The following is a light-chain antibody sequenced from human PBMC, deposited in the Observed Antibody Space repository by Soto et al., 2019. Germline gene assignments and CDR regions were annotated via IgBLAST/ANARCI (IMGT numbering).Light chain of an antibody. CDR1: SSDIGASNF. CDR2: EAT. J-gene: IGLJ1*01. Sequence: QSALTQPPSVSGSPGQSITVSCTGTSSDIGASNFVSWYQHLPGRAPKVIIFEATNRPSGVSDRFSGSKAGTTASLTISGLQADDEGEYFCISYKTDDTFVFGKGTKVTVL. CDR3: ISYKTDDTFV. V-gene: IGLV2-14*01.